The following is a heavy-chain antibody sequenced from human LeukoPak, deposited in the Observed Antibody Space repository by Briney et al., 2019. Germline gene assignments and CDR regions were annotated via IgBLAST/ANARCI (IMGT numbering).Heavy chain of an antibody. CDR3: AKRSGYTTGWFFDF. V-gene: IGHV3-23*01. J-gene: IGHJ4*02. CDR2: ISGSGDNT. Sequence: GGSLTLSCAASGFRFSSYAMSWVRQAPGRGLEWVSSISGSGDNTYYAESVKGRFTISRDNSKNTLFLQMNSLRAEDTAVFYCAKRSGYTTGWFFDFWGQGTLVTVSS. CDR1: GFRFSSYA. D-gene: IGHD6-19*01.